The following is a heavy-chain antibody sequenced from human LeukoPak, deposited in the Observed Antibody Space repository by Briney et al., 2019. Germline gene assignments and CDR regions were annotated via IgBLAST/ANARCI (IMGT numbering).Heavy chain of an antibody. CDR1: GGSISSGGYY. D-gene: IGHD2-2*01. CDR2: IYHSGST. V-gene: IGHV4-30-2*01. Sequence: KPSETLSLTCTVSGGSISSGGYYWSWIRQPPGKGLEWIGYIYHSGSTYYNPSLKSRVTISVDRSKNQFSLKLSSVTAADTAVYYCARRSAYSSTSSFMDYWGQGTLVTVSS. CDR3: ARRSAYSSTSSFMDY. J-gene: IGHJ4*02.